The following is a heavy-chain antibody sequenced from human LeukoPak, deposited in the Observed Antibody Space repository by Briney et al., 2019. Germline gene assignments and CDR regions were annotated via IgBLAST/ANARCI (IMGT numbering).Heavy chain of an antibody. CDR2: IRGSGGST. CDR1: GFTFSSYA. J-gene: IGHJ4*02. V-gene: IGHV3-23*01. Sequence: GGSLRLSCAASGFTFSSYAMSWVRQAPGKGPEWVSAIRGSGGSTYYADPVKGRFTISRYNSKNTLYLQMNSLRAEDTAVYYCAKGDAATNPNCFDYWGQGTLVTVSS. D-gene: IGHD2-15*01. CDR3: AKGDAATNPNCFDY.